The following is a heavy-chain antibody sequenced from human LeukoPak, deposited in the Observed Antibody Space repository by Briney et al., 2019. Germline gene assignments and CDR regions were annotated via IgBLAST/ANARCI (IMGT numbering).Heavy chain of an antibody. J-gene: IGHJ4*02. CDR2: ISASGGST. D-gene: IGHD1-26*01. CDR3: AKSATVGIKAPFDC. V-gene: IGHV3-23*01. Sequence: GGSLRLSCAASGFTFSSYAMSWVRQAPGKGLEWVSAISASGGSTYYADSVKGRFTISRDNSKNALFLQMNSLRAEDTAVYYCAKSATVGIKAPFDCWGQGALVTVSS. CDR1: GFTFSSYA.